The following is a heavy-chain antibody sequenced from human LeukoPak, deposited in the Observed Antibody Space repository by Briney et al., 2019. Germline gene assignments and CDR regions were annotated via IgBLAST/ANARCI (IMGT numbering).Heavy chain of an antibody. D-gene: IGHD1-1*01. J-gene: IGHJ4*02. CDR3: TRADTTVH. V-gene: IGHV3-74*01. CDR1: GFTLSSYW. CDR2: INRDGSST. Sequence: GGSLRLSCAASGFTLSSYWMHWVRQAPGQGLVWVSRINRDGSSTVYADSVKGRFTISRDNAKNTLHLQMNSLRAEDTAVYYCTRADTTVHWGQGTLVTVSS.